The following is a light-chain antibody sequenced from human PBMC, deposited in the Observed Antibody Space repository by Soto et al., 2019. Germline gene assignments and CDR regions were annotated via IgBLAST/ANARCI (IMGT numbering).Light chain of an antibody. CDR3: QQYESYSPLT. J-gene: IGKJ4*01. CDR1: QSIRSW. V-gene: IGKV1-5*01. CDR2: DAY. Sequence: DIQMTQSPSILSASVGDTVTITCRSSQSIRSWLAWYQQKPGKAPKLLIYDAYSLESGGPSRFSGRRSGTEFTLTIAGLQPEDFATYYCQQYESYSPLTFGGGTKVDIK.